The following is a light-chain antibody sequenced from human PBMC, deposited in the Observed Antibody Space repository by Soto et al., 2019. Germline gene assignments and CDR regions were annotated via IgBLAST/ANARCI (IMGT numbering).Light chain of an antibody. CDR3: SSFTSAYTFV. CDR2: EVS. CDR1: SSDVGGYNY. Sequence: QSALTQPASVSGSPGQSITISCTGTSSDVGGYNYVSWYQQHPGKAPKLMIYEVSNRPSGVSNRFSGSKSVNTASLTISGLQAEDEADYYCSSFTSAYTFVFGSGTKLTVL. V-gene: IGLV2-14*01. J-gene: IGLJ1*01.